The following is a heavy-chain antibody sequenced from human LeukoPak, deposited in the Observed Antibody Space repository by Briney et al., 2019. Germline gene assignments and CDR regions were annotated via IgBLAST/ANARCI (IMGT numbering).Heavy chain of an antibody. CDR2: ISGSGGST. Sequence: GGSLRLSCAASGFTFSSYAMSWVRQAPGKGLEGVSAISGSGGSTYYADSVKGRFTISRDNSKNTLYLQMNSLRAEDTAVYYCAKIERGYCSSTSCYAADYWGQGTLVTVSS. CDR1: GFTFSSYA. V-gene: IGHV3-23*01. J-gene: IGHJ4*02. CDR3: AKIERGYCSSTSCYAADY. D-gene: IGHD2-2*01.